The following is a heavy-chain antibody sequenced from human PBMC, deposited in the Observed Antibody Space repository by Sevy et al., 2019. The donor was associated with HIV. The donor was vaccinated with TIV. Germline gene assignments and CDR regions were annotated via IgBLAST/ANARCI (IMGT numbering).Heavy chain of an antibody. Sequence: GGSLRLSCAASGFTFSSYEMNWVRQAPGKGLEWVSYISSSGSTIYYEDSVKGRFTISRDNAKNSLYLQMNSLRAEDTAVYYCAREAAFNVLLAPMGFGDFDYWGQGTLVTVSS. CDR3: AREAAFNVLLAPMGFGDFDY. CDR2: ISSSGSTI. D-gene: IGHD3-10*01. V-gene: IGHV3-48*03. J-gene: IGHJ4*02. CDR1: GFTFSSYE.